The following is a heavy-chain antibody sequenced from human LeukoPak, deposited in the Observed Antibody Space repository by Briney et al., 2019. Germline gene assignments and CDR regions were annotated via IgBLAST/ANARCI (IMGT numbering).Heavy chain of an antibody. CDR1: GYTFTSYG. Sequence: AASVKVSCKASGYTFTSYGISWVRQAPGQGLEWMGWISAYNGNTNYAQKLQGRVTMTTDTSTSTAYMELRSLRSDDTAVYYCARDLESQLVVHGTHDAFDIWGQGTMVTVSS. V-gene: IGHV1-18*01. CDR3: ARDLESQLVVHGTHDAFDI. J-gene: IGHJ3*02. D-gene: IGHD6-6*01. CDR2: ISAYNGNT.